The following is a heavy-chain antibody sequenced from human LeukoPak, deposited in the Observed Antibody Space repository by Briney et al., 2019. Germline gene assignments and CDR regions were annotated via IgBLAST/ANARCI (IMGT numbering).Heavy chain of an antibody. CDR2: IYYSVST. CDR3: ARGGRGRNWFDP. D-gene: IGHD3-10*01. CDR1: GDSVASGGYY. Sequence: PSETLSLTCTVSGDSVASGGYYWNWIRQPPGKGLEWIGYIYYSVSTNYNLSLKSRVTISVDTSENQFSLKLTSVTAADTAVYYCARGGRGRNWFDPWGQGTLVTVSS. V-gene: IGHV4-61*08. J-gene: IGHJ5*02.